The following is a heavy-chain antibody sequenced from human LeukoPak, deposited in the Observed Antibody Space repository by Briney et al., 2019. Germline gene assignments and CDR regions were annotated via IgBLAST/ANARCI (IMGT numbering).Heavy chain of an antibody. V-gene: IGHV6-1*01. CDR2: TYYRSTWYN. Sequence: SQTLSLTCAIPGDSVSSNSVTWNWIRQSPSRGLEWLGRTYYRSTWYNDYAVSVRGRITVNPDTSKNQFSLHLNSVTPEDTAVYYCARRLTQYDCFDPWGQGILVTVSS. CDR1: GDSVSSNSVT. J-gene: IGHJ5*02. D-gene: IGHD2-2*01. CDR3: ARRLTQYDCFDP.